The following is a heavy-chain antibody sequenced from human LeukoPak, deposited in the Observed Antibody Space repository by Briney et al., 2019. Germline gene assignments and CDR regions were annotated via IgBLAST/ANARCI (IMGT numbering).Heavy chain of an antibody. J-gene: IGHJ6*03. CDR3: ARDSSGAPLPMDV. V-gene: IGHV3-21*01. CDR2: IGSSSYI. Sequence: PGGSLRLSCAASGFTFSSYSMNWVRQAPGKGLEWVSSIGSSSYIYYADSVKGRFTISRDNAKNSLYLQMNSLRAEDTAVYYCARDSSGAPLPMDVWGKGTTVTVSS. D-gene: IGHD3-22*01. CDR1: GFTFSSYS.